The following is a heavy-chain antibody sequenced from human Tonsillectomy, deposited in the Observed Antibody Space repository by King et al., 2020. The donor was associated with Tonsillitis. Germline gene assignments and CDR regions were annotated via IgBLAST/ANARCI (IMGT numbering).Heavy chain of an antibody. CDR1: GVSFNNAW. CDR2: IKSKTDGVTT. CDR3: TTRYCSGTDCYEVYFDY. J-gene: IGHJ4*02. D-gene: IGHD2-2*01. Sequence: VQLVESGGGLVKPGGSLRLSCAASGVSFNNAWMSWVRQAPGRGLEWVGRIKSKTDGVTTDYPAPVKGRFNISTDDSKNMLFLQMDSLKTEDTAVYYCTTRYCSGTDCYEVYFDYWGQGTLVTVSS. V-gene: IGHV3-15*01.